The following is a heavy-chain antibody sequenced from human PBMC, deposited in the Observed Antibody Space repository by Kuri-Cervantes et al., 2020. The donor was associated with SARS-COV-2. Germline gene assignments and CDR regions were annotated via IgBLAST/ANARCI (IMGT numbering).Heavy chain of an antibody. CDR2: IYHSGST. CDR1: GYSISSGYY. J-gene: IGHJ4*02. V-gene: IGHV4-38-2*02. CDR3: ASLGVDCSGGSCWQGFDY. Sequence: SETLSLTCTVSGYSISSGYYWGWIRQPPGKGLEWIGSIYHSGSTYYNPSLKSRVTISVDTSKNQFSLKLSSVTAADTAVYYCASLGVDCSGGSCWQGFDYWGQGTLVTVSS. D-gene: IGHD2-15*01.